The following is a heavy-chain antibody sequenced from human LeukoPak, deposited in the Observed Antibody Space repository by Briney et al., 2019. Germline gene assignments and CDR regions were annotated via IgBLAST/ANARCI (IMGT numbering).Heavy chain of an antibody. D-gene: IGHD1-20*01. V-gene: IGHV1-2*02. CDR3: AMTDWGYNWNPRTPEPYYYYMDV. J-gene: IGHJ6*03. CDR2: INPNSGGT. CDR1: GYTFTGYY. Sequence: GASVKVSCKASGYTFTGYYMHWVRQAPGQGLEWMGWINPNSGGTNYAQKFQGRVTMTRDTSISTAYMELSRLRSDDTAVYYCAMTDWGYNWNPRTPEPYYYYMDVWGKGTTVTVSS.